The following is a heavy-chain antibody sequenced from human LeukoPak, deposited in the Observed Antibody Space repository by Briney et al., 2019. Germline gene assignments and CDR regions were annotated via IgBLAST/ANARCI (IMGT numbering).Heavy chain of an antibody. Sequence: SETLSLTCAVYGGSFSGYYWNWIRQAPGKGLEWIGQIDHSGSTNYNPSLKSRVTISQDTSKDQIFLKVTSVTAADTAVYYCANGRPNYYSGYWGEGSLVTASS. CDR1: GGSFSGYY. J-gene: IGHJ4*02. D-gene: IGHD3-22*01. V-gene: IGHV4-34*01. CDR3: ANGRPNYYSGY. CDR2: IDHSGST.